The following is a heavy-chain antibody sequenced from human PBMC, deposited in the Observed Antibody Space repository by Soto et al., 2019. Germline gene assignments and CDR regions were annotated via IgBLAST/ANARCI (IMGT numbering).Heavy chain of an antibody. CDR1: GYSFTSLD. V-gene: IGHV1-8*01. Sequence: ASVKVSFKASGYSFTSLDINWVRQTTGQGLEWMGWMQPSSGRTGYAQKFQGRVTMTRDTSINTAYMELSSLTSDDTAFYYCARGVTAGVDYWGQGTLVTVST. D-gene: IGHD1-26*01. CDR2: MQPSSGRT. CDR3: ARGVTAGVDY. J-gene: IGHJ4*02.